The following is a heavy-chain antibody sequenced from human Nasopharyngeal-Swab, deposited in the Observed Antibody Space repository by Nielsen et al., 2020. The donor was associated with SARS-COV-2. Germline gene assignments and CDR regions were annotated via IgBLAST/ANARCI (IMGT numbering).Heavy chain of an antibody. CDR2: IGWNSGSI. D-gene: IGHD2-15*01. V-gene: IGHV3-9*01. CDR1: GFTFDDYA. CDR3: AKDGSVVAATGNYGMDV. J-gene: IGHJ6*02. Sequence: SLKISCAASGFTFDDYAMHWVRQAPGKGLEWVSGIGWNSGSIGYADSVKGRFTISRDNAKNSLYLQMNSLRAEDTALYYCAKDGSVVAATGNYGMDVWGRGTTVTVSS.